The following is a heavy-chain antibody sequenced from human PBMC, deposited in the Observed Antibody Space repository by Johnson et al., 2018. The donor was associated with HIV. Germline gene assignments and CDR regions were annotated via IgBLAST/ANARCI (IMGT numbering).Heavy chain of an antibody. CDR1: GFTFSTYA. CDR3: VKEGITMEVDI. J-gene: IGHJ3*02. Sequence: QVQLVESGGGLVKPGRSLRLSCAASGFTFSTYAMHWVRQAPGKGLEWVAVIWFDGSNKYYADSVKGRFTISRDNSKNTLYLQMDSLRAGDTAVYYCVKEGITMEVDIWGQGTTVTVSS. V-gene: IGHV3-33*06. D-gene: IGHD3-10*01. CDR2: IWFDGSNK.